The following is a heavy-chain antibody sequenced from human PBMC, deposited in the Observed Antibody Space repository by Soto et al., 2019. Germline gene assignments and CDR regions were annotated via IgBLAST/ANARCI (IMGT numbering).Heavy chain of an antibody. D-gene: IGHD4-17*01. CDR2: INPSGGST. CDR3: ARSRLDYGDYGRGLPYFDY. CDR1: GYTFTSYY. V-gene: IGHV1-46*03. Sequence: ASVKVSCKASGYTFTSYYMHWVRQAPGQGLEWMGIINPSGGSTSYAQKFQGRVTMTRDTSTSTVYMELSSLRSEDTAVYYCARSRLDYGDYGRGLPYFDYWGQGTLVTVSS. J-gene: IGHJ4*02.